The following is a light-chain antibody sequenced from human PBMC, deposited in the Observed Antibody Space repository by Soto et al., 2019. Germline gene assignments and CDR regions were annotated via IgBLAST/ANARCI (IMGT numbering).Light chain of an antibody. CDR3: CSYAGSYTPNWV. J-gene: IGLJ3*02. Sequence: QSVLTQPRSVSGSPGQSVTISCTGTSSYVGGYNYVSWYQQHPGKAPKLMIYDVSKRPSGVPDRFSGSKSGNTASLTISGLQAEDEADYYCCSYAGSYTPNWVFGGGTKLTVL. CDR1: SSYVGGYNY. V-gene: IGLV2-11*01. CDR2: DVS.